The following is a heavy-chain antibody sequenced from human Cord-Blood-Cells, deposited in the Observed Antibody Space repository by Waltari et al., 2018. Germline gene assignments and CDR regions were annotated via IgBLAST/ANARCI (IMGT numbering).Heavy chain of an antibody. CDR2: MNPNSGNT. V-gene: IGHV1-8*01. Sequence: QVQLVQSGAEVKKPGASVKVSCKASGYTFTSHDINWVRQATGQGLEGMGWMNPNSGNTGNAQKFKGRVTMTRNTSISTAYMELSSLRSEDTAVYYCASWVNSDAFDIWGQGTMVTVSS. CDR1: GYTFTSHD. CDR3: ASWVNSDAFDI. J-gene: IGHJ3*02. D-gene: IGHD6-13*01.